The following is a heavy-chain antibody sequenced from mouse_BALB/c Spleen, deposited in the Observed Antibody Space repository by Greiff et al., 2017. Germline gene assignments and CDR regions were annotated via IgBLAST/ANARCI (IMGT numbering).Heavy chain of an antibody. CDR2: INPYNDGT. V-gene: IGHV1-14*01. J-gene: IGHJ4*01. CDR1: GYTFTSYV. Sequence: VHVKQSGPELVKPGASVKMSCKASGYTFTSYVMHWVKQKPGQGLEWIGYINPYNDGTKYNEKFKGKATLTSDKSSSTAYMELSSLTSEDSAVYYCARYPPYYAMDYWGQGTSVTVSS. CDR3: ARYPPYYAMDY.